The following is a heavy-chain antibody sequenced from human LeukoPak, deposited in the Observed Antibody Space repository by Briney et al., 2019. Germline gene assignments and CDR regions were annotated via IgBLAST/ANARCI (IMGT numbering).Heavy chain of an antibody. J-gene: IGHJ4*02. CDR3: AKTVSGSYYNGFDD. CDR2: INPSTGGT. CDR1: GYTFTGYY. V-gene: IGHV1-2*02. D-gene: IGHD3-10*01. Sequence: ASVKVSCKASGYTFTGYYMHWVRQAPGQGLEWMGWINPSTGGTYYAQKFQARVTLTRDTSITTAYMELNSLRSDDTAVYYCAKTVSGSYYNGFDDWGQGTLVTVSS.